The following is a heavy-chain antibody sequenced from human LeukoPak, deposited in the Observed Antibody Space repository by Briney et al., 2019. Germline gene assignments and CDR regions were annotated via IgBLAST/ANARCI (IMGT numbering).Heavy chain of an antibody. D-gene: IGHD2-15*01. CDR1: GFTFSTYW. Sequence: GGSLRLSCAASGFTFSTYWMTWVRQAPGKGLEWVANIKQDGSQKYYVDSVKGRFTISRDNAKNSLYLQMDSLRAEDTAVYYCTRDTGCAGGTCFSFYDYWGQGTLVTVSS. J-gene: IGHJ4*02. CDR2: IKQDGSQK. V-gene: IGHV3-7*01. CDR3: TRDTGCAGGTCFSFYDY.